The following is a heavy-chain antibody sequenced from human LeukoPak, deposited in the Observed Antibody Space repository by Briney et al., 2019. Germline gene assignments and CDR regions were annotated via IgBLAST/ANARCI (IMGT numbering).Heavy chain of an antibody. D-gene: IGHD2-2*01. CDR2: ISGSGGST. CDR3: AKDKAYCSSTSCYGNYYYYMDV. Sequence: GGSLRLSCAASGFTFSSYAMSWVRQAPGKGLEWVSAISGSGGSTYYADSVKGRFTISRDNSKNTLYLQMNSLRAEDTAVYYCAKDKAYCSSTSCYGNYYYYMDVWGKGTTVTVSS. J-gene: IGHJ6*03. CDR1: GFTFSSYA. V-gene: IGHV3-23*01.